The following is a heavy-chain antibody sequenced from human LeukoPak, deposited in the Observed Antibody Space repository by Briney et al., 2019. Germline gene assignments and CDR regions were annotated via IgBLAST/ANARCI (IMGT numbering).Heavy chain of an antibody. CDR3: ARLQGRGDHYLAY. D-gene: IGHD7-27*01. V-gene: IGHV4-59*08. CDR1: LGSNSNYY. CDR2: VSYSGCS. J-gene: IGHJ4*02. Sequence: SETLSLTRTFSLGSNSNYYCSWIRQPPAKRLAWIAYVSYSGCSSSNPSLESRVTISVDRSKNQFSLRLSSETASDTAVYYRARLQGRGDHYLAYWGEGTPVTVSS.